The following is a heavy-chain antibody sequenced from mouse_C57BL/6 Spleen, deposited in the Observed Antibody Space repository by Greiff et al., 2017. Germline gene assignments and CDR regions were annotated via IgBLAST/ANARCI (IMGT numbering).Heavy chain of an antibody. V-gene: IGHV1-66*01. J-gene: IGHJ4*01. CDR1: GYSFTSYY. Sequence: QVQLQQSGPELVKPGASVKISCKASGYSFTSYYIHWVKQRPGQGLEWIGWIYPGSGNTKYNEKFKGKATLTADTPSSTAYMQLSSLTSEDSAVYYCASDYAPYYAMDYWGQGTSVTVSS. D-gene: IGHD1-1*02. CDR3: ASDYAPYYAMDY. CDR2: IYPGSGNT.